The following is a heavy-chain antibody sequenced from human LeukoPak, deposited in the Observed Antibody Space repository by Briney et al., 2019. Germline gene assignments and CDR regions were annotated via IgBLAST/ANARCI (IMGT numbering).Heavy chain of an antibody. CDR2: ISGSGGST. J-gene: IGHJ4*02. D-gene: IGHD6-19*01. CDR1: GFTLSSYA. Sequence: PGGSLRLSCAASGFTLSSYAMSWVRQAPGKGLEWVSGISGSGGSTYYADSVKGRFTISRDNSKNTLYLQMNSLRAEDRAVYYCAKARGASAWDYVDIWGQGTLVTVSS. CDR3: AKARGASAWDYVDI. V-gene: IGHV3-23*01.